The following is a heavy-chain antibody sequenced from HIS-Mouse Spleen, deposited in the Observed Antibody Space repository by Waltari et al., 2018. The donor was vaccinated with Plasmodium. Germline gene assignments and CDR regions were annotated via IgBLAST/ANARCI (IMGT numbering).Heavy chain of an antibody. Sequence: EVQLVESGGGLVQPGGSLRLSCAASGFTFSSYWMSWVRQDPGKGLEWVANIKQDGSEKYYVDSVKGLFTISRDNANNSLYLQMNSLRAEDTAVYYCASSWYWYFDLWGRGTLVTVSS. V-gene: IGHV3-7*01. D-gene: IGHD6-13*01. CDR2: IKQDGSEK. CDR3: ASSWYWYFDL. J-gene: IGHJ2*01. CDR1: GFTFSSYW.